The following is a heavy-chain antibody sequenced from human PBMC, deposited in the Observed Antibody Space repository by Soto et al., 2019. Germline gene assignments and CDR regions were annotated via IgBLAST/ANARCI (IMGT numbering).Heavy chain of an antibody. J-gene: IGHJ5*02. CDR3: ARELFGRSVWFDP. D-gene: IGHD3-10*01. CDR1: GGSFSSYY. Sequence: SETLSLTCAVYGGSFSSYYWSWIRQPPGKGLEWIGYIYYSGSTNYNPSLKSRVTISVDTSKNQFSLKLSSVTAADTAVYYCARELFGRSVWFDPWGQGTLVTVSS. V-gene: IGHV4-59*01. CDR2: IYYSGST.